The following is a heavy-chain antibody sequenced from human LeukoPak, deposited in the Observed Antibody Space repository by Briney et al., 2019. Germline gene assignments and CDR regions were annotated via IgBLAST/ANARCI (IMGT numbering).Heavy chain of an antibody. Sequence: SETLSLTCTVSGGSISITNYYWGWIRQPPGKGLEWIGTIYYSGSTYYNPSLKSRVTISVDTSKNQFSLKLSSVTAADTAVYYCARLMVAVAATEGDYWGQGTLVTVSS. D-gene: IGHD6-19*01. CDR3: ARLMVAVAATEGDY. V-gene: IGHV4-39*01. CDR2: IYYSGST. CDR1: GGSISITNYY. J-gene: IGHJ4*02.